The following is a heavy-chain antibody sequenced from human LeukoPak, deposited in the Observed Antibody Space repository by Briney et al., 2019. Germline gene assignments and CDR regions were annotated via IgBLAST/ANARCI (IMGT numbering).Heavy chain of an antibody. CDR3: ARGAPMAYYYYGMDV. CDR1: GYTFTSYA. CDR2: INAGNGNT. J-gene: IGHJ6*02. D-gene: IGHD3-10*01. Sequence: ASVKVSCTASGYTFTSYAMHWVRQAPGQRLEWMGWINAGNGNTKYSQKFQGRVTVTRDTSASTAYMELSSLRSEDTAVYYCARGAPMAYYYYGMDVWGQGTTVTVSS. V-gene: IGHV1-3*01.